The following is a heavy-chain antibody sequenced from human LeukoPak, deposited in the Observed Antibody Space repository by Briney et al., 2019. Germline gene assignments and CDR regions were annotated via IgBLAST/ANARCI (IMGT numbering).Heavy chain of an antibody. Sequence: ASVKVSCRASGYTFTGYYMHWMRQAPGQGLEWMGWINPNSGGTNYAQKFQGRVTMTRDTSISTAYMELSRLRSDDTAVYYCARAWEAVAGTWLLVYWGQGTLVTVSS. CDR3: ARAWEAVAGTWLLVY. CDR1: GYTFTGYY. CDR2: INPNSGGT. D-gene: IGHD6-19*01. J-gene: IGHJ4*02. V-gene: IGHV1-2*02.